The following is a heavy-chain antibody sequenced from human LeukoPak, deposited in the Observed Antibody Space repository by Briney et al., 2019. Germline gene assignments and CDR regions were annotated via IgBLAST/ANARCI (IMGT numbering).Heavy chain of an antibody. V-gene: IGHV3-48*03. CDR3: ARVGRGHWLGVPTRFFRYYYMDV. D-gene: IGHD3-10*01. J-gene: IGHJ6*03. CDR2: ISSSGSTI. CDR1: GFTFSSYE. Sequence: QTGGSLRLSCAASGFTFSSYEMNWVRQAPGKGLEWVSYISSSGSTIYYADSVKGRFTISRDNAKNSLYLQMNSLRAEDTAVYYCARVGRGHWLGVPTRFFRYYYMDVWGKGTTVTISS.